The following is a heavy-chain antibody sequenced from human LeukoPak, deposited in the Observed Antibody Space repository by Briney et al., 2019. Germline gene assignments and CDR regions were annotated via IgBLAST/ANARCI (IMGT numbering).Heavy chain of an antibody. V-gene: IGHV1-18*01. CDR1: GYTFTSYG. CDR3: ASTLYYDSSGYYHNYFDY. J-gene: IGHJ4*02. Sequence: ASVKVSCKASGYTFTSYGISWVRQAPGQGLEWMEWISAYNGNTNYAQKLQGRVTMTTDTSTSTAYMELRSLRSDDTAVYYCASTLYYDSSGYYHNYFDYWGQGTLVTVSS. D-gene: IGHD3-22*01. CDR2: ISAYNGNT.